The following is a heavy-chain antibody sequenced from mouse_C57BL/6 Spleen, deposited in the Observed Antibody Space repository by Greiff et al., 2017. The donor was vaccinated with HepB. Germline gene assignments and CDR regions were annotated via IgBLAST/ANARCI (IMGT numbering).Heavy chain of an antibody. D-gene: IGHD2-1*01. Sequence: QVQLKQPGAELVRPGSSVKLSCKASGYTFTSYWMHWVKQRPIQGLEWIGNIDPSDSETHYNQKFKDKATLTVDKSSSTAYMQLSSLTSEDSAVYYCARVGIYYGNWGFDYWGQGTTLTVSS. J-gene: IGHJ2*01. CDR1: GYTFTSYW. CDR3: ARVGIYYGNWGFDY. CDR2: IDPSDSET. V-gene: IGHV1-52*01.